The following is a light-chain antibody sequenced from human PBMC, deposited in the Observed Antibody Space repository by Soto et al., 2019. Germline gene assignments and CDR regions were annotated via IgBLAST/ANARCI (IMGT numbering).Light chain of an antibody. V-gene: IGLV2-14*01. J-gene: IGLJ2*01. CDR2: DVS. CDR1: SSDVGGYNS. Sequence: QSALTQPASVSGSPGQSITISCSGTSSDVGGYNSVSWYQQHPGKVPKLMIYDVSNRPSGVSNRFSGSKSGNTASLTISGLQAEDEADYYCSSYLSSSTLGFGGGTKLTVL. CDR3: SSYLSSSTLG.